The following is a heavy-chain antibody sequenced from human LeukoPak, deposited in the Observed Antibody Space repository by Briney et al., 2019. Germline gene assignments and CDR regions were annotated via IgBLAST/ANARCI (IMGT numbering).Heavy chain of an antibody. D-gene: IGHD3-3*01. Sequence: SETLSLTCAVYGGSFSGYYWSWIRHPPGKGLEWIGEINHSGSTNYNPSLKSRVTISVDPSQKQFSLKLSSVTAADTAVYYCARVPKYYDFWGGFTAKYMDVWGKGTTVSVSS. CDR3: ARVPKYYDFWGGFTAKYMDV. CDR1: GGSFSGYY. CDR2: INHSGST. V-gene: IGHV4-34*01. J-gene: IGHJ6*03.